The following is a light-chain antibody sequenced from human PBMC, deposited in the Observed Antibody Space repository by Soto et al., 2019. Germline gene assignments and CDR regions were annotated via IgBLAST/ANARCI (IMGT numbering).Light chain of an antibody. V-gene: IGKV3-15*01. Sequence: EIVMTQSPATLSVSPGERVTLSCRASESIGSNLAWYQQIPGQAPRLLMYGASTRATGIPAMFSGSESGTEFTLTISSLQSEDFGVYYCQQYDDWPPWTFGQGTKVEIK. CDR1: ESIGSN. CDR2: GAS. CDR3: QQYDDWPPWT. J-gene: IGKJ1*01.